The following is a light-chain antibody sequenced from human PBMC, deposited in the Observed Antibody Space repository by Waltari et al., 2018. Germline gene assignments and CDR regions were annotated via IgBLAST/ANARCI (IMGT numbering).Light chain of an antibody. CDR3: SSYITSSTLEL. CDR2: DVS. Sequence: QSALTQPASGSGSPGQSITISCTGTSIDVGGYNYVSWYQQHPGKAPKPMIYDVSNRPSGVSNRFSGSKAGNTASLTISGLQAEDEADYYCSSYITSSTLELFGGGTSLTIL. V-gene: IGLV2-14*03. CDR1: SIDVGGYNY. J-gene: IGLJ2*01.